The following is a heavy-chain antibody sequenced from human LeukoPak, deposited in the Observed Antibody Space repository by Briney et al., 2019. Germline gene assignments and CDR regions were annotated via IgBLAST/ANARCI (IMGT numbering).Heavy chain of an antibody. V-gene: IGHV4-39*07. Sequence: SETLSLTCTVSGGSISSSSYYWGWIRQPPGKGLEWIGSIYYSGSTYYNPSLKSRVTISVDTSKNQFSLKLSSVTAADTAVYYCARVGRSRKEEVYCSGGSCYSDFDYWGQGTLVTVSS. D-gene: IGHD2-15*01. CDR3: ARVGRSRKEEVYCSGGSCYSDFDY. J-gene: IGHJ4*02. CDR1: GGSISSSSYY. CDR2: IYYSGST.